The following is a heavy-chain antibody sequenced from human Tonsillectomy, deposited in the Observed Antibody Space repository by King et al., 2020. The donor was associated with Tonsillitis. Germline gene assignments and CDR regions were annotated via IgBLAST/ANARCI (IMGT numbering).Heavy chain of an antibody. V-gene: IGHV4-39*01. CDR3: ARRSYGSSEYYFDY. CDR2: IYYSGST. J-gene: IGHJ4*02. CDR1: GGSISSSSYY. D-gene: IGHD3-10*01. Sequence: QLQESGPGLVKPSETLSLTCTVSGGSISSSSYYWGWIRQPPGKGLEWIGSIYYSGSTYYNPSLKSRVTISVDTSKNQFSLKLNSVTAADTAVYYCARRSYGSSEYYFDYWGQGTLVTVSS.